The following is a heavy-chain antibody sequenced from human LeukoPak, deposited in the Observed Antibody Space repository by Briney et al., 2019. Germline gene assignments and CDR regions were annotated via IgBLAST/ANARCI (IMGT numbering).Heavy chain of an antibody. CDR2: IYYSGST. V-gene: IGHV4-31*03. Sequence: PSQTLSLTCTVSGGSISSGGYYWSWIRQHPGKGLEWIGYIYYSGSTYYNPSLKSRVTISVDTSKNQFSLKLSSVTAADTAVYYCARAPLSEPHFDYWGQGTLVTVSS. D-gene: IGHD1-14*01. J-gene: IGHJ4*02. CDR1: GGSISSGGYY. CDR3: ARAPLSEPHFDY.